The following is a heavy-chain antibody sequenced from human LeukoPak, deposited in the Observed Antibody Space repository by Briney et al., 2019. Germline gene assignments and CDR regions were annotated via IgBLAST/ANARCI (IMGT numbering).Heavy chain of an antibody. J-gene: IGHJ3*02. D-gene: IGHD1-26*01. CDR2: ISSSGSTI. CDR3: ARARIVGAFDAFDI. CDR1: GFTFSDYY. Sequence: GGSLRLSCAASGFTFSDYYVSWIRQAPGKGLEWVSYISSSGSTIYYADSVKGRFTISRDNAKNSLYLQMNSLRAEDTAVYYCARARIVGAFDAFDIWGQGTMVTVSS. V-gene: IGHV3-11*04.